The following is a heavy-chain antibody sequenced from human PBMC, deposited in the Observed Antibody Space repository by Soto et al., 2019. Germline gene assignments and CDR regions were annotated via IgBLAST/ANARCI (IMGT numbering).Heavy chain of an antibody. CDR2: IWYDGSNK. D-gene: IGHD6-19*01. J-gene: IGHJ4*02. CDR3: ARDRYSSGWYDLDY. CDR1: GFTFSSYG. V-gene: IGHV3-33*01. Sequence: QVQLVESGGGVVQPGRSLRLSCAASGFTFSSYGMHWVREAPGKGLEWVAVIWYDGSNKYYADSVKGRFTISRDNYTNTLYLQMNSLRAEDTAVYYCARDRYSSGWYDLDYRGQGTLVTVSS.